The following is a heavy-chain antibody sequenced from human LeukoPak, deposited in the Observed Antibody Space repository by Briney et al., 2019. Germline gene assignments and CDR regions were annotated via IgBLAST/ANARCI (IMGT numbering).Heavy chain of an antibody. CDR1: GFTFSSYA. Sequence: GGSLRLSCAASGFTFSSYAMHWVRQAPGKGLEWVAVIWDGGSNEYYADSVKGRFTIFRDNSKTMLYLQMNSLRAEDTAVYYCARGSRETDFDYWGQGTLVTVSS. CDR2: IWDGGSNE. D-gene: IGHD1-26*01. J-gene: IGHJ4*02. V-gene: IGHV3-33*01. CDR3: ARGSRETDFDY.